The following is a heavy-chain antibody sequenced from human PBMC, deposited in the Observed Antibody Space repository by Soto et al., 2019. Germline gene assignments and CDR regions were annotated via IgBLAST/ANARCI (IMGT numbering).Heavy chain of an antibody. CDR1: GFTFRSYW. V-gene: IGHV3-7*01. D-gene: IGHD2-15*01. Sequence: GGSLRLSCEASGFTFRSYWMSWVRQAPGKGLEWVANIKQDGSEKYYVDSVKGRFTISRDNAKNSLYLQMNSLRAEDTAVYYCARDLGYCSGGSCYYFDYWGQGTLVTVSS. CDR2: IKQDGSEK. CDR3: ARDLGYCSGGSCYYFDY. J-gene: IGHJ4*02.